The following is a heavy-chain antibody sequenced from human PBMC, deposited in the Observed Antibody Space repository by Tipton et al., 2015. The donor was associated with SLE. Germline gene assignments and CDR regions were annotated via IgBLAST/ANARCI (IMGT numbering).Heavy chain of an antibody. CDR2: IIPIFGTA. V-gene: IGHV1-69*05. CDR1: GGTFSSYA. CDR3: ASRQQPGDYYYYGMDV. D-gene: IGHD6-13*01. J-gene: IGHJ6*02. Sequence: QLVQSGAEVKKPGSSVKVSCKASGGTFSSYAISWVRQAPGQGLEWMGGIIPIFGTANYAQKFQGRVTITTDESTSTAYMELSSLRSKDTGVYCCASRQQPGDYYYYGMDVWGQGTTVTVSS.